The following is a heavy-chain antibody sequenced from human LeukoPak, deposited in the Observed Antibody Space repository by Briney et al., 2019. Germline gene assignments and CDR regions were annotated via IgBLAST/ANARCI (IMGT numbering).Heavy chain of an antibody. CDR3: AGGYYFDY. V-gene: IGHV4-59*01. D-gene: IGHD2-15*01. J-gene: IGHJ4*02. CDR1: GGSISGYY. Sequence: SETLSLTCTVSGGSISGYYWSWIRQPPGKGLEWIGNLYYSGTTNYNPSFKSRVTISVDTSRGQVSLKMHSVTAADTAVYYCAGGYYFDYWGQGTLVTVSS. CDR2: LYYSGTT.